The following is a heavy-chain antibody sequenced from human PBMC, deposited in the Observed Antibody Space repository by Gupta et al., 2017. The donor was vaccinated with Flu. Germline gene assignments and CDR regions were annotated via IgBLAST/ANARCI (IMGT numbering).Heavy chain of an antibody. CDR2: IKQDGSER. J-gene: IGHJ4*02. CDR3: ARAGTGGEGDY. D-gene: IGHD3-10*01. V-gene: IGHV3-7*01. Sequence: EVQLVESGGGLVQPGGSLRLSCAASGFTFSRYWMSWVRQPPGKGLEWVVNIKQDGSERLYVDSVKGRFTISRDNAKNSLYLQMNSLRAEDTAVYYCARAGTGGEGDYWGQGILVTVSS. CDR1: GFTFSRYW.